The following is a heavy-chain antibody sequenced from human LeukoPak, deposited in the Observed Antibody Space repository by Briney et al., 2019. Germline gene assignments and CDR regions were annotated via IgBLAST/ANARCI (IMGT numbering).Heavy chain of an antibody. CDR3: ARGPQWLVRGYYFDY. CDR2: INWNGGRK. Sequence: PGGSLRLSCGASGFTFDDYGMSWVRQAPGKGLEWVSGINWNGGRKGYADSVKGRFTITRDNAKNSLYLQMNSLRAEDTALYYCARGPQWLVRGYYFDYWGQGTLVTVSS. D-gene: IGHD6-19*01. J-gene: IGHJ4*02. V-gene: IGHV3-20*04. CDR1: GFTFDDYG.